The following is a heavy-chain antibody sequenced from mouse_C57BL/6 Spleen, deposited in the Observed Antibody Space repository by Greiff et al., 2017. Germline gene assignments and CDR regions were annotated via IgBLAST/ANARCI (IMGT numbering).Heavy chain of an antibody. CDR3: ARTTTTVVATRYFDD. Sequence: EVMLVESGGGLVKPGGSLKLSCAASGFTFSDYGMHWVRQAPEKGLEWVAYISSGSSTIYYADTVKGRFTISRDNAKNTLFLQMTSLRSEDTAMYYCARTTTTVVATRYFDDWGQGTTLTVSS. D-gene: IGHD1-1*01. CDR2: ISSGSSTI. CDR1: GFTFSDYG. V-gene: IGHV5-17*01. J-gene: IGHJ2*01.